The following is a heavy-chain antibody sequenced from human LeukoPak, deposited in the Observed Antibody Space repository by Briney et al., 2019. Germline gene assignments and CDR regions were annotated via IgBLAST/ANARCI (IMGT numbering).Heavy chain of an antibody. CDR3: AKDLRIQLWPPGGY. V-gene: IGHV3-7*03. CDR1: GFTFSSYW. J-gene: IGHJ4*02. CDR2: IKQDGSEK. Sequence: PGGSLRLSCAASGFTFSSYWMSWVRQAPGKGLEWVANIKQDGSEKYYVDSVKGRFTISRDNAKNSLYLQMNSLRAEDTAVYYCAKDLRIQLWPPGGYWGQGTLVTVSS. D-gene: IGHD5-18*01.